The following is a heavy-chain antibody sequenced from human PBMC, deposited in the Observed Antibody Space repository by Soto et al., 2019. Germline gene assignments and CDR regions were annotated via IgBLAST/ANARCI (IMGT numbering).Heavy chain of an antibody. J-gene: IGHJ3*02. V-gene: IGHV4-31*03. D-gene: IGHD5-12*01. CDR1: GGSISSGGYY. Sequence: LSLTCTVSGGSISSGGYYWSWIRQHPGKGLEWIGYIYYSGSTYYNPSLKSRVTISVDTSKNQFSLKLSSVTAADTAVYYCARAPPTTNDAFDIWGQVTMVTVSS. CDR3: ARAPPTTNDAFDI. CDR2: IYYSGST.